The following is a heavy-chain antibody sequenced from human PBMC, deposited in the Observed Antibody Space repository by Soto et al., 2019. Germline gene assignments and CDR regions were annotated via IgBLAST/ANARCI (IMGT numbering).Heavy chain of an antibody. Sequence: QVQLVESGGGLVKPGGSLRLSCAASGFSFSDYYMNWIRQAPGKGLEWLSYISSTATYTNYADSVRGGSTISRDSAKNSLYLDINGLSAEDTAVYYCARARLVVEGRFDYWGQGTLVTVSS. CDR2: ISSTATYT. V-gene: IGHV3-11*06. D-gene: IGHD3-22*01. CDR3: ARARLVVEGRFDY. J-gene: IGHJ4*02. CDR1: GFSFSDYY.